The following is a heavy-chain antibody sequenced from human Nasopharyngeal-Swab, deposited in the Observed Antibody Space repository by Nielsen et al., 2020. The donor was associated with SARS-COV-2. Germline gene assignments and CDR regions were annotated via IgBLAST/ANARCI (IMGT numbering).Heavy chain of an antibody. Sequence: WIRQPPGKGLEGIGEINHSGSNNYNPSLKSRVTISVDTSKNQFSLKLGSVTAADTAVYYCARGRYSSSAGVFDYWGQGTPVTVSS. D-gene: IGHD6-6*01. J-gene: IGHJ4*02. V-gene: IGHV4-34*01. CDR3: ARGRYSSSAGVFDY. CDR2: INHSGSN.